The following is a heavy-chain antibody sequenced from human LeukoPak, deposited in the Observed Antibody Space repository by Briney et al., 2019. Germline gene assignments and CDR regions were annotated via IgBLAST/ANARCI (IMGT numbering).Heavy chain of an antibody. V-gene: IGHV3-15*01. CDR1: GFTFSHAW. CDR2: IKSKTDGETK. Sequence: GGSLRLSCAASGFTFSHAWINWVRQAPGKGLEWVGRIKSKTDGETKDYAAPVKGRVTISRDDSKSTVYLQMNSLKIEDTAVYYCPIVGPLTYYYESSGYYIPNNWGQGTLVTVSS. D-gene: IGHD3-22*01. J-gene: IGHJ4*02. CDR3: PIVGPLTYYYESSGYYIPNN.